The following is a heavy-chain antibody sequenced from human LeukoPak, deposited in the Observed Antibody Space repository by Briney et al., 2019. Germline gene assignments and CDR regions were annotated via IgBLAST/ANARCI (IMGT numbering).Heavy chain of an antibody. D-gene: IGHD3-3*01. Sequence: GGSLRLSCAASGFSFNNYWTHWVRQAPGKGLVWVSRVDSDGSSTTYADSVKGRFTISRDDAKNTLYLQMNSLRADDTAVYYCARGLTLFGVVNDAFDVWGPGAVVTVSS. CDR2: VDSDGSST. J-gene: IGHJ3*01. CDR3: ARGLTLFGVVNDAFDV. CDR1: GFSFNNYW. V-gene: IGHV3-74*01.